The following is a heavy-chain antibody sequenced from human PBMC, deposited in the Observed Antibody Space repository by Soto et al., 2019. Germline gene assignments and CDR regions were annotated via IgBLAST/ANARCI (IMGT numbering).Heavy chain of an antibody. CDR2: ISTYNENM. V-gene: IGHV1-18*04. D-gene: IGHD5-18*01. CDR3: AYVGGYSTGDYSFDF. Sequence: ASVNGSCKDAGSTFTSNGSVWFRQAPGQGLEWMGWISTYNENMDTAPQLQGRLTMTTDTSTKTAYMELTNLKLDDTALYYCAYVGGYSTGDYSFDFGGQGTPVTV. CDR1: GSTFTSNG. J-gene: IGHJ4*02.